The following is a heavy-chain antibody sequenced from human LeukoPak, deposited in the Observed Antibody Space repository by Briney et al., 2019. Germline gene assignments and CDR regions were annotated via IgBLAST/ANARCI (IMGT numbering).Heavy chain of an antibody. J-gene: IGHJ6*02. CDR2: ISSSSSYI. D-gene: IGHD5-12*01. V-gene: IGHV3-21*01. Sequence: GGSLRLSCAASGFTFSSYSMNWVRQAPGKGLEWVSSISSSSSYIYYADSVKGRFTISRDNAKNSLYLQMNSLRAEDTAVYYCAILPRVATTYYYYCGMDVWGQGTTVTVSS. CDR1: GFTFSSYS. CDR3: AILPRVATTYYYYCGMDV.